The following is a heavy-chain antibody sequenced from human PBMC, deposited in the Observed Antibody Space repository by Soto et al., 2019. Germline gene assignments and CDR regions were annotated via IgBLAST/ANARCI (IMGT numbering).Heavy chain of an antibody. Sequence: EVQLLESGGGLVQPGGSLRLSCAASGFTFSTFAMSWVRQAPGKGLEWVSAISGSGGGTYYADSVKGRFTISRDNSKNTLYLQMNCLRAEDTAVYYCAKDSTYYDFWSAYSYWGQGTLVTVSS. D-gene: IGHD3-3*01. CDR1: GFTFSTFA. CDR3: AKDSTYYDFWSAYSY. V-gene: IGHV3-23*01. CDR2: ISGSGGGT. J-gene: IGHJ4*02.